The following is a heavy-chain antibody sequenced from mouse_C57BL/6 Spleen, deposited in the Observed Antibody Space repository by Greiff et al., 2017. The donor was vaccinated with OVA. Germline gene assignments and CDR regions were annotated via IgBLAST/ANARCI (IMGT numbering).Heavy chain of an antibody. V-gene: IGHV5-4*01. D-gene: IGHD1-1*01. CDR2: ISDGGSYT. J-gene: IGHJ2*01. CDR3: ARAGGTTVVAYYFDY. Sequence: EVHLVESGGGLVKPGGSLKLSCAASGFTFSSYAMSWVRQTPEKRLEWVATISDGGSYTYYPDNVKGRFTISRDNAKNNLYLQMSHLKSEDTAMYYCARAGGTTVVAYYFDYWGQGTTLTVSS. CDR1: GFTFSSYA.